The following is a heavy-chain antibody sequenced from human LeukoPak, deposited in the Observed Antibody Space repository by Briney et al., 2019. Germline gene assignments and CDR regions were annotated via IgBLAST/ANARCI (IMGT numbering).Heavy chain of an antibody. CDR3: ARHYGP. D-gene: IGHD3-16*01. Sequence: GSLRLSCAASGFIVSSYYMNWVRQPPGKGLEWIGEINHSGSTYYNPSLKSRVTISVDTSKNQFSLKLNSVTAADTAVYYCARHYGPWGQGTLVTVSS. J-gene: IGHJ5*02. V-gene: IGHV4-34*01. CDR2: INHSGST. CDR1: GFIVSSYY.